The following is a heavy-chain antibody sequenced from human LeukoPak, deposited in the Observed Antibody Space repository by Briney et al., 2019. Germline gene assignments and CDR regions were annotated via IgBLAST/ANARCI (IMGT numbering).Heavy chain of an antibody. Sequence: ASVKVSCKASGYTFTGYYMHWVRQAPGQGFEWMGWINPNSGGTNYAQKFQGRVTLTRDTSISTAYMELSSLRSDDTAVYYCARDGDHSGHDYVKYLWGQGTLVTVSS. D-gene: IGHD5-12*01. CDR3: ARDGDHSGHDYVKYL. CDR1: GYTFTGYY. V-gene: IGHV1-2*02. CDR2: INPNSGGT. J-gene: IGHJ4*02.